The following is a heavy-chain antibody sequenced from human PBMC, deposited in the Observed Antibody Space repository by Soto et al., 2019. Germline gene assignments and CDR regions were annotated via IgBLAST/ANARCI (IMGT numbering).Heavy chain of an antibody. CDR1: GGSVTGDTYY. V-gene: IGHV4-61*01. D-gene: IGHD3-3*01. J-gene: IGHJ5*02. CDR2: IYYSGRT. CDR3: ARGMGNGYNFWVSWFDP. Sequence: SETLSLTCTVSGGSVTGDTYYWSWIRQPPGKGLDWIGYIYYSGRTNYNPSLKRRVTISLDTPKNQFSLRLSSVTAADTAVYCCARGMGNGYNFWVSWFDPWGQGTLVTVSS.